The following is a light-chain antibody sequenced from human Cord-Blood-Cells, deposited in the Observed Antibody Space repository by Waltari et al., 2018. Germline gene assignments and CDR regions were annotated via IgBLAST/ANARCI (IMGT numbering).Light chain of an antibody. V-gene: IGKV1-33*01. CDR3: QHYDNLPWP. CDR1: KDMSNY. Sequence: DIQMTQSQSSLSASVGDRVTSTGQASKDMSNYLNWYQQKPGKAPKLLIYDASNSETGVPSRFSGSGSWTDFTFNTSSLQSEDIANYYCQHYDNLPWPIGQGTNVEIK. CDR2: DAS. J-gene: IGKJ1*01.